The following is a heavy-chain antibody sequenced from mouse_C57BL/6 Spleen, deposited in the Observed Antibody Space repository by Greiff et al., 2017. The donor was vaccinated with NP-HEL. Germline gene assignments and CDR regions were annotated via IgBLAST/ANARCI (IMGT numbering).Heavy chain of an antibody. V-gene: IGHV1-18*01. J-gene: IGHJ4*01. CDR3: ALYYGSSNGSMDY. D-gene: IGHD1-1*01. Sequence: EVQLQQSGPELVKPGASVKIPCKASGYTFTDYNMDWVKQSHGKSLEWIGDINPNNGGTNYNQKFKGKATLTVDKSSSTAYMELRSLTSEDTAVYYCALYYGSSNGSMDYWGQGTSVTVSS. CDR1: GYTFTDYN. CDR2: INPNNGGT.